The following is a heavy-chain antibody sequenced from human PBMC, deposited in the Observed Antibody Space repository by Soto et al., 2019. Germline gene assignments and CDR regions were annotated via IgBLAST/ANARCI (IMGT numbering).Heavy chain of an antibody. J-gene: IGHJ5*02. V-gene: IGHV4-30-4*08. D-gene: IGHD1-1*01. CDR2: VYGFGTS. Sequence: QIQLQESGPGLVKPSETLSLTCSVSGDSIRSVGYYWTWIRQPPGQGRVWLGDVYGFGTSRYNASLWSRHHIPADPSKNAFALTMTSVTATDTAVYFCGRGVSSGWNPTRVDLWGHG. CDR3: GRGVSSGWNPTRVDL. CDR1: GDSIRSVGYY.